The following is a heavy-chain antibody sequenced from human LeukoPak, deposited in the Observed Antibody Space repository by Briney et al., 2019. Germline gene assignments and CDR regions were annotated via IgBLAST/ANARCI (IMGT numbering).Heavy chain of an antibody. Sequence: PSETLSLTCTVSGDSISSYYWSWIRQPPGKGLEGIGYIYYSGDTNYNPSLKSRVTISVDMSKNQFSLKLSSVTAADTAVYYCARARRPTYGGNRYNWFDPWGQGTLVTVSS. J-gene: IGHJ5*02. CDR3: ARARRPTYGGNRYNWFDP. CDR1: GDSISSYY. CDR2: IYYSGDT. V-gene: IGHV4-59*12. D-gene: IGHD4-23*01.